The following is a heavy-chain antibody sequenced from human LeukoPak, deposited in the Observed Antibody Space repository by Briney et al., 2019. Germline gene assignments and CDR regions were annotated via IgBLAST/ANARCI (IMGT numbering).Heavy chain of an antibody. V-gene: IGHV3-21*01. CDR2: ISSSSSYI. CDR3: ARSQNVFWGPDAFDI. D-gene: IGHD3-16*01. Sequence: GGSLRLSCAASGFTFSSYSMNWVRQAPGKGLEWVSPISSSSSYIYYADSVKGRFTISRDNARNSLYLQMNSLRAEDTAVYYCARSQNVFWGPDAFDIWGQGTMVTVSS. J-gene: IGHJ3*02. CDR1: GFTFSSYS.